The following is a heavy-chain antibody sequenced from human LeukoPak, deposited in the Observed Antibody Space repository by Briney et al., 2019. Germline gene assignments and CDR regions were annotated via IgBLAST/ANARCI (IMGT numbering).Heavy chain of an antibody. D-gene: IGHD6-19*01. J-gene: IGHJ4*02. CDR3: AKDARRYSGWYFFDH. CDR2: ISDSGGIA. Sequence: GGSLRLSCVASXFSFSNLAMGWVRQAPGNGLEWVSVISDSGGIAYYADSVKGRFTISRDNSRNTLYLQMNSLRVDDTAVYYCAKDARRYSGWYFFDHWGQGTLVTVSS. V-gene: IGHV3-23*01. CDR1: XFSFSNLA.